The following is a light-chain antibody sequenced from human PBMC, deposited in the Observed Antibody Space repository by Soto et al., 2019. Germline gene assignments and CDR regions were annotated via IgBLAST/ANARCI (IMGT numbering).Light chain of an antibody. V-gene: IGKV1-5*03. J-gene: IGKJ1*01. Sequence: DIQMTQSPSTLSASVGDRVTITCRASQSISSWLAWYQQKPGKAPKLLIYKASSLESGVPSRFSGSGSGTEFTLTISSLQPGDFATYYCQQYNSYPPWTFGQGTKVEIK. CDR1: QSISSW. CDR3: QQYNSYPPWT. CDR2: KAS.